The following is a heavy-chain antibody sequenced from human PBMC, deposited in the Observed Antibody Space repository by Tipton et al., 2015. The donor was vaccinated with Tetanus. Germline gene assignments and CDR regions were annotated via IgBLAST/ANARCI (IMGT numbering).Heavy chain of an antibody. CDR2: IDPNRGGT. J-gene: IGHJ6*02. Sequence: QLVQSGAEVKKPGASVKVSCKASGYTFTGYYMYWVRQAPGQGLEWMGWIDPNRGGTVYAQKFQGRVTMTRDTSISTAYMELRSLRSDATAVYFWAREGGDSSSSGMAFWAQGPRSPSP. CDR1: GYTFTGYY. V-gene: IGHV1-2*02. CDR3: AREGGDSSSSGMAF. D-gene: IGHD3-16*01.